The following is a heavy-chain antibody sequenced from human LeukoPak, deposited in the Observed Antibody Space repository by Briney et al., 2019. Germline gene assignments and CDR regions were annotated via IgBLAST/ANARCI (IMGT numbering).Heavy chain of an antibody. CDR2: ISSSGSSI. CDR3: ASDKQTPGSWSY. D-gene: IGHD4-23*01. CDR1: GFTFSSYE. V-gene: IGHV3-48*03. J-gene: IGHJ4*02. Sequence: GGSLRLSCAVSGFTFSSYEMNWVRQAPGKGLEWVSYISSSGSSIYYADSVKGRFTISRDNAKNSLYLQMNSLRAEDTAVYYCASDKQTPGSWSYWGQGTLVTVSS.